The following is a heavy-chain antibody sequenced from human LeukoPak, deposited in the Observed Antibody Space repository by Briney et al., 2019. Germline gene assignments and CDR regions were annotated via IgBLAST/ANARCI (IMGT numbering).Heavy chain of an antibody. J-gene: IGHJ5*02. CDR2: INPSGRCA. Sequence: ASVKLSCKASPYTFNKYYIHWVRQAPGQGLEWMGVINPSGRCASYAQRFQGRVTMTRDTSASTVYMDLSSLTSDDTAVYYCARDSVELERRNWFDPWGQGTLVTVSS. CDR3: ARDSVELERRNWFDP. D-gene: IGHD1-1*01. CDR1: PYTFNKYY. V-gene: IGHV1-46*02.